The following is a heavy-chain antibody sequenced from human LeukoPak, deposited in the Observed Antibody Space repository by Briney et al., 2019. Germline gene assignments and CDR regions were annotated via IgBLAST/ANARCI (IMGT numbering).Heavy chain of an antibody. CDR1: GGSIRSYY. CDR3: ARAQYYDILTGPEPEFYFDY. V-gene: IGHV4-59*01. J-gene: IGHJ4*02. CDR2: IYYSGST. Sequence: PSETLSLTCTVSGGSIRSYYWGWIRQPPGKGLEWIGSIYYSGSTNYNPSLKSRVTISVDTSKNQFSLKLSSVTAADTAVYYCARAQYYDILTGPEPEFYFDYWGQGTLVTVSS. D-gene: IGHD3-9*01.